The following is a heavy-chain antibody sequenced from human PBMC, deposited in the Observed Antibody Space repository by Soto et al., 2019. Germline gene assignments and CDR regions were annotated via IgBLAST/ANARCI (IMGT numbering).Heavy chain of an antibody. CDR2: INAGNGNT. Sequence: QVQLVQSGAEVKKPGASVKVSCKASGYTFTSYAMHWVRQAPGQRLEWMGWINAGNGNTKYSQKFQGRVTITRDTSASTAYMELSSLRSEDTAVYYCARAPKSDGDFTGDPWGQGTLVTVSS. CDR1: GYTFTSYA. J-gene: IGHJ5*02. CDR3: ARAPKSDGDFTGDP. D-gene: IGHD4-17*01. V-gene: IGHV1-3*01.